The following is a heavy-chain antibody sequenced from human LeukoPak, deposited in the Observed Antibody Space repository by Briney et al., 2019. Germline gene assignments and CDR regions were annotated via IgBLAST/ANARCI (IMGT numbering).Heavy chain of an antibody. CDR1: GFTFGSYA. CDR2: ITNGGVTT. Sequence: GPLRLSCAASGFTFGSYAMSWVRQTPGKSLEWVSIITNGGVTTYYADSVRGRFTISRDNSKNMLYLQMNSLRAEDTAVYYCVKLSSGSGSKFGFDSWGQGTLVTVSS. J-gene: IGHJ4*02. CDR3: VKLSSGSGSKFGFDS. V-gene: IGHV3-23*01. D-gene: IGHD6-19*01.